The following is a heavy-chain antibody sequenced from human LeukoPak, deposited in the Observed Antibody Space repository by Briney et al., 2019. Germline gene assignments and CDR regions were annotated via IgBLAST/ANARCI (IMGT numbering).Heavy chain of an antibody. V-gene: IGHV1-69*13. Sequence: VASVKVSCKASGGTFSSYAISWLRQAPGQGLEWMGGIIPICGTANYAQKFQGRVTITADESTSTAYMELSSLRSEDTAVYYCARDPSSPTYYYDSSGYRGDYWGQGTLVTVSS. CDR3: ARDPSSPTYYYDSSGYRGDY. CDR1: GGTFSSYA. J-gene: IGHJ4*02. D-gene: IGHD3-22*01. CDR2: IIPICGTA.